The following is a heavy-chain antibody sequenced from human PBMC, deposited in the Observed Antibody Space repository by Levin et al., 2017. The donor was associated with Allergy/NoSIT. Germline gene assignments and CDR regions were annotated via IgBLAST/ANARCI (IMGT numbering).Heavy chain of an antibody. J-gene: IGHJ4*02. CDR1: GFTFSSYA. D-gene: IGHD2-2*01. Sequence: GESLKISCAASGFTFSSYAMSWVRQAPGKGLEWVSAISGSGGSTYYADSVKGRFTISRDNSKNTLYLQMNSLRAEDTAVYYCAKDKVSCSSTSCYPLPFDYWGQGTLVTVSS. CDR3: AKDKVSCSSTSCYPLPFDY. CDR2: ISGSGGST. V-gene: IGHV3-23*01.